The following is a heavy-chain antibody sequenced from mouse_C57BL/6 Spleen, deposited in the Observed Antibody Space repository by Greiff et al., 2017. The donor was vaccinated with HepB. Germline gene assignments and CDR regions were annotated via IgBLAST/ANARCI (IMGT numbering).Heavy chain of an antibody. CDR3: ARAELRDYYAMDY. D-gene: IGHD2-12*01. Sequence: QVHVKQPGAELVKPGASVKLSCKASGYTFTSYWMQWVKQRPGQGLEWIGEIDPSDSYTNYNQKFKGKATLTVDTSSSTAYMQLSSLTSEDSAVYYCARAELRDYYAMDYWGQGTSVTVSS. CDR2: IDPSDSYT. V-gene: IGHV1-50*01. J-gene: IGHJ4*01. CDR1: GYTFTSYW.